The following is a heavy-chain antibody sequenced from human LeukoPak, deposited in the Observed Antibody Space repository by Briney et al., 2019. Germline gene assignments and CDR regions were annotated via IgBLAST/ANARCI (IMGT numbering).Heavy chain of an antibody. Sequence: PSETLSLTCTVSGGSIRSYYWSWIRQPPGKGLEWIGYIGYSGNTNYNPSLKGRVTISVDTSKNQFSLKLSSVTAADTAVYYCGRGTSGGFFPGGRGREPLVTVPS. CDR3: GRGTSGGFFPGG. CDR1: GGSIRSYY. V-gene: IGHV4-59*01. CDR2: IGYSGNT. J-gene: IGHJ4*02. D-gene: IGHD2-15*01.